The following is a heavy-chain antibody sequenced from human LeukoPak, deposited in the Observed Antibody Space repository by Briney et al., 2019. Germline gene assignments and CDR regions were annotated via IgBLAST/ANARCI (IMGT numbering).Heavy chain of an antibody. D-gene: IGHD5-18*01. J-gene: IGHJ4*02. Sequence: ASVKVSFKASGGTFSCYAISWVRHAPGQGLEWMGGIIPIFGTANYAQKFQGRVTITTDESTSTDYMVLSSLRSEDTAVYYCARGEDRAMASIDYWGQGTLDTVSS. V-gene: IGHV1-69*05. CDR2: IIPIFGTA. CDR3: ARGEDRAMASIDY. CDR1: GGTFSCYA.